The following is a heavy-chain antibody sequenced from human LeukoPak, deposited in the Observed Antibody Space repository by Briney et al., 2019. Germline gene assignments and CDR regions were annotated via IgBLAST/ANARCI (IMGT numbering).Heavy chain of an antibody. CDR2: VNQDGSKQ. D-gene: IGHD3-9*01. CDR3: AKDVLRYFDWVPSGAFDI. V-gene: IGHV3-7*03. J-gene: IGHJ3*02. Sequence: GGSLRLSCTASGFTFSSYWMSWVRQAAGKGLEWVANVNQDGSKQYYADSVKGRFTISRDNSKNTLYLQMNSLRAEDTAVYYCAKDVLRYFDWVPSGAFDIWGQGTMVTVSS. CDR1: GFTFSSYW.